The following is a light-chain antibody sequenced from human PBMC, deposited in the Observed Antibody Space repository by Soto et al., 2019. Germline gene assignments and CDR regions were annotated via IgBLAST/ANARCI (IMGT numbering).Light chain of an antibody. CDR3: MHRIEFPLT. CDR2: TVS. Sequence: DIVMTQTPLSLPVTPGEPASISCGSSQSLLDSDDGNTYLDWYLQTPGQSPQLLIYTVSYRSSGVPDRFSGSGSGTDFTLKISRVEAEDVGVYYLMHRIEFPLTFGVGTKVEIK. CDR1: QSLLDSDDGNTY. V-gene: IGKV2-40*01. J-gene: IGKJ4*01.